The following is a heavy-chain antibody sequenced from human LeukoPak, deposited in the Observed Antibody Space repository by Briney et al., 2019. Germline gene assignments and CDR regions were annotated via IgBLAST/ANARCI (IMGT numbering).Heavy chain of an antibody. CDR1: GYTFTSYD. Sequence: GASVKVSCKASGYTFTSYDINWVRQAAGQGLEWMGWMNPNSGNTGYAQKFQGRVTMTRNTSISTAYMELSSLRSEDTAVYYCARGVAYCSSTSCYSDWIDYWGQGTLVTVSS. D-gene: IGHD2-2*01. CDR2: MNPNSGNT. J-gene: IGHJ4*02. V-gene: IGHV1-8*01. CDR3: ARGVAYCSSTSCYSDWIDY.